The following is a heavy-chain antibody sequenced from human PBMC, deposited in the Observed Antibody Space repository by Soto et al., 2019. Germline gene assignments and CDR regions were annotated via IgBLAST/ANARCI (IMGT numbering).Heavy chain of an antibody. D-gene: IGHD2-21*02. Sequence: GASVKVSCKASGYILSSYYMHWVRQAPGQGLEWMGIINPSGGSTTYAQKFQGRVTMTRDTSTSIVYMELSSLRSEDTAMYYCARSYCGGDCPNNWFDPWGQGTLVTSPQ. V-gene: IGHV1-46*01. CDR2: INPSGGST. J-gene: IGHJ5*02. CDR1: GYILSSYY. CDR3: ARSYCGGDCPNNWFDP.